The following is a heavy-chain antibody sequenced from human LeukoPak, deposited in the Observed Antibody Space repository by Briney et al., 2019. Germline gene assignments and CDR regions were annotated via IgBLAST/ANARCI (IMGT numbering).Heavy chain of an antibody. CDR3: TKREGPMSGSYDYFDP. CDR2: IHSNGYT. Sequence: SETLSLTCTVSGGSISSDYWSWIRQPPGQGLEWIAYIHSNGYTNYNPSLKSRVTISVDTSKNQFSLKVTSVTAADTAMYYCTKREGPMSGSYDYFDPWGQGTLVTVS. D-gene: IGHD1-26*01. J-gene: IGHJ5*02. V-gene: IGHV4-4*09. CDR1: GGSISSDY.